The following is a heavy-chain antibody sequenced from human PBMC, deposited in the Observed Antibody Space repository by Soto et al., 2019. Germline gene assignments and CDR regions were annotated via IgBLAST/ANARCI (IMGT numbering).Heavy chain of an antibody. CDR3: ARDRGGSYSPGSFDI. D-gene: IGHD1-26*01. CDR1: GYTFNSYG. V-gene: IGHV1-18*01. J-gene: IGHJ3*02. Sequence: ASVKVSCKASGYTFNSYGIIWVRQAPGQGLEWMGRISSYNGNTNYAQNLQGRVTMTKETSTSTAYIDLRSLRSDDTAIYYCARDRGGSYSPGSFDIWGQGTMVTVSS. CDR2: ISSYNGNT.